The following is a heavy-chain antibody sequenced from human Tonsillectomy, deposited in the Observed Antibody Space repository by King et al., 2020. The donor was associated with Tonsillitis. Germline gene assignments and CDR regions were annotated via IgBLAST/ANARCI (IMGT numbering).Heavy chain of an antibody. CDR3: ARVGYDFWSGYHLYFDY. CDR2: IYYSGST. CDR1: GGSISSGDYY. J-gene: IGHJ4*02. D-gene: IGHD3-3*01. Sequence: QVQLQESGPGLVKPSQTLSLTCTVSGGSISSGDYYWSCIRQHPGKGLEWIGYIYYSGSTYYNPSLKSRVTISIDTSKNQFSLKLSSVTAADTAVYYCARVGYDFWSGYHLYFDYWGQGTLVTVSS. V-gene: IGHV4-31*03.